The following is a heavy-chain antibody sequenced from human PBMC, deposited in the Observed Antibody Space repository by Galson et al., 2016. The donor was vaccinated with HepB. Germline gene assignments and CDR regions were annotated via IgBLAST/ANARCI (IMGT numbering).Heavy chain of an antibody. Sequence: SVKVSCKASGYSLTNYGINWVRQAPGQGLEWMGWISAYNGNTNYAQKFQGRVTMTTDTSTSTAYMELRSLRSDDTAVYYCAVYSSSWYGGYWGKGTLVTVSS. J-gene: IGHJ4*02. CDR1: GYSLTNYG. D-gene: IGHD6-13*01. V-gene: IGHV1-18*04. CDR3: AVYSSSWYGGY. CDR2: ISAYNGNT.